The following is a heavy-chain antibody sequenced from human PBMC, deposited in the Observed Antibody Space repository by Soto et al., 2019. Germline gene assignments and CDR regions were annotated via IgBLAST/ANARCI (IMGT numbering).Heavy chain of an antibody. V-gene: IGHV3-64*01. CDR2: ISSNGGST. CDR3: ARAPGSGYQYFQH. Sequence: GGSLRLSCAASGFTFSSYAMHWVRQAPGKGLEYVSAISSNGGSTYYANSVKGRFTISRDNSKNTLYLQMGSLRAEDMAVYYCARAPGSGYQYFQHWGQGTLVTVSS. CDR1: GFTFSSYA. D-gene: IGHD5-12*01. J-gene: IGHJ1*01.